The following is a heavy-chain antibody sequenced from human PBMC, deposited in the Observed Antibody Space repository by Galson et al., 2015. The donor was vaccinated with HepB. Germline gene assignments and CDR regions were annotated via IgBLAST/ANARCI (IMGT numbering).Heavy chain of an antibody. D-gene: IGHD4-17*01. J-gene: IGHJ4*02. CDR2: ISGSGGST. CDR1: GFTFSSYA. V-gene: IGHV3-23*01. Sequence: LRLSCAASGFTFSSYAMSWVRQAPGKGLEWVSAISGSGGSTYYADSVKGRFTISRDNSKNTLYLQMNSLRAEDTAVYYCAKDQGGDYDYFDYWGQGTLVTVSS. CDR3: AKDQGGDYDYFDY.